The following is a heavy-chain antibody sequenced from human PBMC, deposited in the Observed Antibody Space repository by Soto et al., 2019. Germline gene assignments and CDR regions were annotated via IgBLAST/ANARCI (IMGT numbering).Heavy chain of an antibody. V-gene: IGHV4-38-2*01. J-gene: IGHJ4*02. CDR2: VPHDGNS. Sequence: TXATLSLACVVSGCGCRSTYFCCWIRQPPGKGLEWIGSVPHDGNSYYPPSVLGRVTISVDTANNQVSLSLRSVTDEDPSTYHCGRIIGATSVDSWAQGILVTVSS. CDR3: GRIIGATSVDS. CDR1: GCGCRSTYF. D-gene: IGHD1-26*01.